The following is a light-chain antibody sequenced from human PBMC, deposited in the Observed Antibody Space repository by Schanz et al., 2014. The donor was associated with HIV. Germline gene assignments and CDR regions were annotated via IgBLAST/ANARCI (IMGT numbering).Light chain of an antibody. CDR3: LQDYNYPRT. J-gene: IGKJ2*01. Sequence: AIQMAQSPSSLSASVGDRVTITCRARQDITYSLHWYQHKPGKAPELLIYAASSLQSGVPSRFSGSGSGTDFTLTISSLQPEDFATYYGLQDYNYPRTFGQGTRLDIK. CDR1: QDITYS. V-gene: IGKV1-6*01. CDR2: AAS.